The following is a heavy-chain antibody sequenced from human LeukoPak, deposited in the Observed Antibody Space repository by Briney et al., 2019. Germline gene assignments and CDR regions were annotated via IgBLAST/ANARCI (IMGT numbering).Heavy chain of an antibody. CDR1: GFTFSSYW. J-gene: IGHJ4*02. V-gene: IGHV3-7*01. Sequence: GGSLTLSCAASGFTFSSYWMSWVRQAPGKGLEWVANIKQDGSEKYYVDSVKGRFTISRDNAKNSLYLQMNNLRAEDTAVYYCARVTYYYDSSGYYLTCAFDYWGQGTLVTVSS. CDR3: ARVTYYYDSSGYYLTCAFDY. CDR2: IKQDGSEK. D-gene: IGHD3-22*01.